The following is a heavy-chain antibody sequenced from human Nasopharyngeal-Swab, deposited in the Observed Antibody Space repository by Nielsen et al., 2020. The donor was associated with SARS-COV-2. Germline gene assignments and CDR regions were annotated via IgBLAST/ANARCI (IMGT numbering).Heavy chain of an antibody. V-gene: IGHV3-7*01. J-gene: IGHJ5*02. CDR1: GFHFSSYS. CDR3: ARGANWFDP. Sequence: GGSLRLSCAVSGFHFSSYSMSWVLQAPGKWLEWLATIKQGGGETYYVDSVKGRFTISRDNSKNTLYLQMNSLRAEDTAVYYCARGANWFDPWGQGTLVTVSS. CDR2: IKQGGGET.